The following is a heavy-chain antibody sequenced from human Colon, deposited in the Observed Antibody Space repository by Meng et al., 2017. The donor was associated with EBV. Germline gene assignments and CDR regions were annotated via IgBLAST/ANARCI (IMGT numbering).Heavy chain of an antibody. V-gene: IGHV4-4*02. CDR3: ARVGAYCGGDCYHPR. CDR2: IYHSGST. D-gene: IGHD2-21*02. CDR1: GGSLSSRNW. J-gene: IGHJ4*02. Sequence: QVQLQESDPRLVKPSATLSLTCAVSGGSLSSRNWWSWVRQPPGKGLGWIGEIYHSGSTNYNPSLKSRVTISVDESKNQFSLRLSSVTAADTAVYYCARVGAYCGGDCYHPRWGQGTLVTVSS.